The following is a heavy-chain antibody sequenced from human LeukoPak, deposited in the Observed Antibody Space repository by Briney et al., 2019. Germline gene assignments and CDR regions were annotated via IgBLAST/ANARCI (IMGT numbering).Heavy chain of an antibody. CDR3: ARDGYNSANGIDV. CDR1: GFTFSSYS. Sequence: GGSLRLSCAASGFTFSSYSMNWVRQAPGKGLEWVSSISSSSNYIYYADSVKGRYTISRDNAKSSLSLQMNSLSADDTAVYYCARDGYNSANGIDVWGQGTMVTVSS. J-gene: IGHJ3*01. CDR2: ISSSSNYI. D-gene: IGHD1-1*01. V-gene: IGHV3-21*01.